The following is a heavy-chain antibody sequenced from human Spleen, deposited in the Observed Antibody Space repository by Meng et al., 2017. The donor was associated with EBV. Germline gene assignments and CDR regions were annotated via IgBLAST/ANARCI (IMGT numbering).Heavy chain of an antibody. Sequence: DSGSGLLTLSLSSSFTTAGLGVAIRIGGSSLSGVRQRPGKGMEWIGNIYHSGSTYYNPSVKSRVIMSVDRSKNQFSLKLTSVTAADTAVYYCARSATGWFFYYDYWGQGTLVTVSS. CDR2: IYHSGST. J-gene: IGHJ4*02. D-gene: IGHD2-15*01. CDR1: GVAIRIGGSS. CDR3: ARSATGWFFYYDY. V-gene: IGHV4-30-2*01.